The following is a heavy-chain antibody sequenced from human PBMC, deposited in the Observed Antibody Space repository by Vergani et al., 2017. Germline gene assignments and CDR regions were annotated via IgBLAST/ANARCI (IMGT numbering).Heavy chain of an antibody. J-gene: IGHJ4*02. CDR1: GYTLTELS. V-gene: IGHV1-18*01. D-gene: IGHD6-19*01. CDR2: ISAYNGNT. Sequence: QVQLVQSGAEVKKPGASVKVSCKVSGYTLTELSMHWVRQAPGKRLEWMGWISAYNGNTNYAQKLQGRVTMTTDTSTSTAYMELRSLRSDDTAVYYCAREQWLPIDYFDYWGQGTLVTVSS. CDR3: AREQWLPIDYFDY.